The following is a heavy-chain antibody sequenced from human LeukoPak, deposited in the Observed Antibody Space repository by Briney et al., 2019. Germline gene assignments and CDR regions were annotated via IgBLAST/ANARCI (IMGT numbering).Heavy chain of an antibody. CDR3: ARDGRRYYYDSSGSDY. D-gene: IGHD3-22*01. J-gene: IGHJ4*02. CDR2: ITSDGSST. CDR1: GFTFSSYW. V-gene: IGHV3-74*01. Sequence: GGSLRLSCAASGFTFSSYWMHWVRQAPGKGLVWVSRITSDGSSTSYADSVKGRFTISRDNAKNTLYLQMNSLRAEDTAVYYCARDGRRYYYDSSGSDYWGQGTLVTVSS.